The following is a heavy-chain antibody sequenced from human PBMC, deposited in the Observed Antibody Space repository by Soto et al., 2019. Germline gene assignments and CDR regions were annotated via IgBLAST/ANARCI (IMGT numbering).Heavy chain of an antibody. D-gene: IGHD2-15*01. J-gene: IGHJ3*02. CDR2: INHSGST. V-gene: IGHV4-34*01. Sequence: QVQLQQWGAGLLKPSETLSLTCAVYGGSFSGYYWSWIRQPLGKGLEWIGEINHSGSTNYNPSLKSRVTISVDTSKNQFSLKLSSVTAADTAVYYCAREGVVYAFDIWGQGTMVTVSS. CDR3: AREGVVYAFDI. CDR1: GGSFSGYY.